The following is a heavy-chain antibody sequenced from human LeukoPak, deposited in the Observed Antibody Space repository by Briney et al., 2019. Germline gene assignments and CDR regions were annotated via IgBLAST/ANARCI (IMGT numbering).Heavy chain of an antibody. V-gene: IGHV3-11*04. CDR2: ISSSGSTI. Sequence: GGSLRLSCAASGFTFSNAWMSWVRQAPGKGLEWVSYISSSGSTIYYADSVKGRFTISRDNAKNSLYLQMNSLRAEDTAVYYCARSHYRNNAFDIWGQGTMVTVSS. CDR3: ARSHYRNNAFDI. D-gene: IGHD3-10*01. CDR1: GFTFSNAW. J-gene: IGHJ3*02.